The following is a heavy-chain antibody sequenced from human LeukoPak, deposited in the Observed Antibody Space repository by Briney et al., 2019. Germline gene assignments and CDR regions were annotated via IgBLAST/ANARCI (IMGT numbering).Heavy chain of an antibody. Sequence: ASVKVSCKASGYTFTSYAISWVRQAPGQGLEWMGGIIPIFGTANYAQKFQGRVTITADESTSTAYMELSSLRSEDTAVYYCASKWEPLYGMDVWGQGTTVTVSS. D-gene: IGHD1-26*01. V-gene: IGHV1-69*13. CDR1: GYTFTSYA. CDR3: ASKWEPLYGMDV. CDR2: IIPIFGTA. J-gene: IGHJ6*02.